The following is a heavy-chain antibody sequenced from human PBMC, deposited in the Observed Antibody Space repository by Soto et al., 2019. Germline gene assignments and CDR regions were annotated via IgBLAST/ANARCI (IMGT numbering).Heavy chain of an antibody. J-gene: IGHJ4*02. V-gene: IGHV4-59*08. CDR3: ARVQPFIGGLDY. D-gene: IGHD3-10*01. CDR2: IYYSGST. Sequence: SETLSLTCTVSGGSISSYYWSWIRQPPGKGLEWIGYIYYSGSTYYNPSLKSRVTISVDTSKNQFSLKLSSVTAADTAVYYCARVQPFIGGLDYWGQGTLVTVSS. CDR1: GGSISSYY.